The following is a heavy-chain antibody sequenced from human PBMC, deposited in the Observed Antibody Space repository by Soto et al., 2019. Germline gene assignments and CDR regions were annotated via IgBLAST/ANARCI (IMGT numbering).Heavy chain of an antibody. V-gene: IGHV4-4*07. Sequence: SETLSLTCSVSGVSMRNSYWTWIRQSAGKGLEWIGRISTSGNTNYNPSLNSRLTMSVDTSKNQVSLKLTSVTAADTAVYYCARGGGVPALGDPWGQGTLVTVSS. J-gene: IGHJ5*02. CDR1: GVSMRNSY. CDR3: ARGGGVPALGDP. D-gene: IGHD3-16*01. CDR2: ISTSGNT.